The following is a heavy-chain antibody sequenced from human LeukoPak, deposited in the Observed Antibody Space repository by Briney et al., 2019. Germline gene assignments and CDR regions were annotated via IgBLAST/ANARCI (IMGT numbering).Heavy chain of an antibody. CDR3: ARVIPDIVVVVAAIGWFDP. D-gene: IGHD2-15*01. V-gene: IGHV4-30-4*01. CDR2: IYYGGST. CDR1: GDSISSDHYY. J-gene: IGHJ5*02. Sequence: SETLSLTCTVSGDSISSDHYYWSWIRQPPGKGLVWIGCIYYGGSTYYNPSLKSRITISLDTSKNQFSLKLRSVTAADTAVYYCARVIPDIVVVVAAIGWFDPWGQGTLVTVSS.